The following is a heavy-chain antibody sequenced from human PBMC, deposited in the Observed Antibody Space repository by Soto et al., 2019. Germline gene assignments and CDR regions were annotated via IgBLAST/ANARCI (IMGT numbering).Heavy chain of an antibody. Sequence: GGSLRLSCAATGFTFSDYEINWVRQAPGKGLEWVSYISSSGNTMYYADSVKGRFTISRDNSKKSLYLQMNSLRADDTAVYYCAREGGTSSLNYLYYYGMDVWGPVTTVTVSS. CDR3: AREGGTSSLNYLYYYGMDV. J-gene: IGHJ6*02. CDR2: ISSSGNTM. CDR1: GFTFSDYE. V-gene: IGHV3-48*03. D-gene: IGHD6-6*01.